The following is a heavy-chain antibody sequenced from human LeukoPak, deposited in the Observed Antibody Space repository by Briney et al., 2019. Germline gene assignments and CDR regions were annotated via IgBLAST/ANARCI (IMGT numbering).Heavy chain of an antibody. CDR3: ARGVRCSGGSCYLLDAFDI. CDR1: GGSISSYY. Sequence: SETLSLTCTVSGGSISSYYWSWIRQPPGKGLEWIGYIYYGGSTNYNPSLKSRVTISVDTSKNQFSLKLSSVTAADTAVYYCARGVRCSGGSCYLLDAFDIWGQGTMVTVSS. D-gene: IGHD2-15*01. V-gene: IGHV4-59*01. J-gene: IGHJ3*02. CDR2: IYYGGST.